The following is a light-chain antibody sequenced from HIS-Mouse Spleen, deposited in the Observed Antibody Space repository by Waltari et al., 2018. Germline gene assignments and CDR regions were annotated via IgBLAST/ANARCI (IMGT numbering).Light chain of an antibody. CDR3: QQYNNWPPSYT. J-gene: IGKJ2*01. CDR1: QSVSSN. CDR2: GAS. V-gene: IGKV3-15*01. Sequence: IVMTQSPATLSVSPGERATPPCRASQSVSSNLAGYQQKPGQAPRLLIYGASTRATGIPARFSGSGSGTEFTLTISSLQSEDFAVYYCQQYNNWPPSYTFGQGTKLEIK.